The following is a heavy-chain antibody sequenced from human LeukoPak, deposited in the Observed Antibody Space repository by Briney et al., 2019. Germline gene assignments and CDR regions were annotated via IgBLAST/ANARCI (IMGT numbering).Heavy chain of an antibody. CDR2: IYSGGST. CDR1: GFTVSSNY. J-gene: IGHJ4*02. CDR3: AIMITFGGVISNDH. V-gene: IGHV3-66*01. D-gene: IGHD3-16*02. Sequence: PGGSLRLSCAASGFTVSSNYMSWVRQAPGKGLEWVSVIYSGGSTYYADSVKGRFTISRDNSKNTLYLQMNSLRAEDTAVYYCAIMITFGGVISNDHWGQGTLVTVSS.